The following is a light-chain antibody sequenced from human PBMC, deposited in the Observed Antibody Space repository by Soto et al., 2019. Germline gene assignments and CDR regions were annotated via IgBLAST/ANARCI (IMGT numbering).Light chain of an antibody. J-gene: IGLJ3*02. CDR2: DNN. CDR3: GTWDSSLSAGGV. V-gene: IGLV1-51*01. Sequence: QSVLTQPPSVSAAPGQKVTISCSGSSSDIGNNYVSWYQQVPGTAPKLLIYDNNKRPSGIPDRFSGSKSGTSATLDITGLQTGDEADYYCGTWDSSLSAGGVFGGGTKVT. CDR1: SSDIGNNY.